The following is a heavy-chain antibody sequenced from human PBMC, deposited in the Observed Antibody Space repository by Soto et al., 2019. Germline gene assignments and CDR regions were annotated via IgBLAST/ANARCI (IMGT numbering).Heavy chain of an antibody. J-gene: IGHJ4*02. V-gene: IGHV3-48*02. D-gene: IGHD3-22*01. CDR3: ARTTSNYDSSGYHYYFDY. CDR1: GFTFSSYS. CDR2: ISSSSSTI. Sequence: GGSLRLSCAASGFTFSSYSMNWVRQAPGKGLEWVSYISSSSSTIYYADSVKGRFTISRDNAKNSLYLQMNSLRDEDTAVYYCARTTSNYDSSGYHYYFDYWGQGTLVTVSS.